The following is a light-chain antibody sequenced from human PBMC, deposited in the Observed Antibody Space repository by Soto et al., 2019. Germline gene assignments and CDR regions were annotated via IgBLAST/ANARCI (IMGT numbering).Light chain of an antibody. CDR1: SSDVGAYDY. Sequence: QSALTQPRSVSGSPGQSVAISCTGTSSDVGAYDYVSWYQQHPGKAPKLMIYDVSKRPSGVTDRFSGSKSGNTDSLTISGPQAEDEGDYYRCSYARSYASDYALRSGTTVTVL. J-gene: IGLJ1*01. CDR3: CSYARSYASDYA. CDR2: DVS. V-gene: IGLV2-11*01.